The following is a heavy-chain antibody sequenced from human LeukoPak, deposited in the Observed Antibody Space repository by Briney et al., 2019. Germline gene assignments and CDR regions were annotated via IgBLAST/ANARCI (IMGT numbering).Heavy chain of an antibody. Sequence: GGSLRLSCAASGFTVSSHYMNWVRQAPGKGLEWVSIIYSGGTTYYADSVRGRFTISRHNSKNTLYLQMDTLRAEDTAVYYCARLESSWSFDYWGQGTLVTVSS. V-gene: IGHV3-53*01. CDR3: ARLESSWSFDY. J-gene: IGHJ4*02. D-gene: IGHD6-13*01. CDR1: GFTVSSHY. CDR2: IYSGGTT.